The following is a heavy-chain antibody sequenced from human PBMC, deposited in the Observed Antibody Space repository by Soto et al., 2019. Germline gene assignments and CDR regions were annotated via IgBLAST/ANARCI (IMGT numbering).Heavy chain of an antibody. J-gene: IGHJ6*02. CDR1: GGTFSSYA. V-gene: IGHV1-69*01. CDR3: ASPSLRVYASYGMDV. D-gene: IGHD2-8*01. CDR2: IIPVFGTA. Sequence: QVQVVQSGAEVKKSGSSVKVSCKASGGTFSSYAISWVRQAPGQGLEWMGGIIPVFGTANYAQKFQGRVTITADESTSTGYMELSNLRSEDTAVYYCASPSLRVYASYGMDVWGQGTTVTVSS.